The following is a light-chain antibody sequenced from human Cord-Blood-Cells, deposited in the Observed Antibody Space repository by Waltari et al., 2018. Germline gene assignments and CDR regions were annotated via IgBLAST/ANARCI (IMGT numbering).Light chain of an antibody. CDR1: QSISSY. CDR3: QHSYSTPLT. CDR2: AAS. V-gene: IGKV1-39*01. Sequence: DIQMTKSTSYLSASVGDRVSITCRESQSISSYLNRYQQKPGKAPKLLIYAASSWQSVFPSRFSGSGSGTEFTLTISSLQPEDFATYYCQHSYSTPLTFGEGTKVEIK. J-gene: IGKJ4*01.